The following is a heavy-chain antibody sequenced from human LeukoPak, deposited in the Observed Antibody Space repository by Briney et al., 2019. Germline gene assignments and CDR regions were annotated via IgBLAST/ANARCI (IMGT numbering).Heavy chain of an antibody. CDR1: GFTFSSYV. V-gene: IGHV3-64D*06. CDR2: ISSNGDST. CDR3: VGAGTLDY. J-gene: IGHJ4*02. Sequence: PGGSLRLSCSASGFTFSSYVMHWVRQAPGKGLDSVSAISSNGDSTYYADSVKGRFTISRDNSKNTLYLQVSSLRAEDTAVYYCVGAGTLDYWGQGTLVTVSS. D-gene: IGHD3/OR15-3a*01.